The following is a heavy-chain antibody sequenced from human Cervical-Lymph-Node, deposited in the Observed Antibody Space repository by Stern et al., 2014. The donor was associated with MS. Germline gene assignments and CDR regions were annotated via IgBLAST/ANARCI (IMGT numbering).Heavy chain of an antibody. D-gene: IGHD1-26*01. CDR3: AKSLGGSYLGPT. Sequence: VQLVESGAEVKKPGESLKISCKGFGCSLGNSGIGWVRQLPGKGLEWMGIIYPGYADTRSGPSFPGQITITADKSISTASLPWGSLKASDSAMYYCAKSLGGSYLGPTWGQGTLVTVSP. J-gene: IGHJ4*02. CDR1: GCSLGNSG. CDR2: IYPGYADT. V-gene: IGHV5-51*03.